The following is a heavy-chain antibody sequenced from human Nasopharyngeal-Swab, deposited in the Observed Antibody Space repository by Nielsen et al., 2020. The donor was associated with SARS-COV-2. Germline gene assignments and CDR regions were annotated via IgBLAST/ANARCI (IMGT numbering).Heavy chain of an antibody. V-gene: IGHV3-21*01. Sequence: GALKISCATSGFTFSMYSMYWVRQAPGKGLEWVSSISSSSNYIYYGDSVKDRFTISRDNTQKSLYLEMNSLRVEDTAVYYCARLGTESYHYYSLDVWGQGTTVTVSS. D-gene: IGHD1-1*01. J-gene: IGHJ6*01. CDR1: GFTFSMYS. CDR2: ISSSSNYI. CDR3: ARLGTESYHYYSLDV.